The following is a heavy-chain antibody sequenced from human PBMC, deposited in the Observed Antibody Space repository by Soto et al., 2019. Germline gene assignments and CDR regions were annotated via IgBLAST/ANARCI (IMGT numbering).Heavy chain of an antibody. D-gene: IGHD3-10*01. CDR1: GGSISSGGYY. CDR3: ARTTYSTRKYYGSGIGLAFDI. J-gene: IGHJ3*02. Sequence: QVQLQESGPGLVKPSQTLSLTCTVSGGSISSGGYYWSWIRQHPGKGLEWIGYIYYSGSTYYNPSLKSRVTISVDTSKNQFSLKLSSVTAADTAVYYCARTTYSTRKYYGSGIGLAFDIWGQGTMVTVSS. V-gene: IGHV4-31*03. CDR2: IYYSGST.